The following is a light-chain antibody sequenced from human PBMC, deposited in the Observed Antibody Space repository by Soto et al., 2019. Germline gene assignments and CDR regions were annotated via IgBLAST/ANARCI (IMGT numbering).Light chain of an antibody. Sequence: QSALTQPPSASGSPGQSVTISCTGTSSDVGGYNYVSWYQQYPGRAPKLMIYEVTKRPSGVPDRFSGSKSGNTASLTVSGLQAEDEADYCCSSCAASNNFYFVFGGGTKLTVL. CDR3: SSCAASNNFYFV. J-gene: IGLJ3*02. CDR1: SSDVGGYNY. CDR2: EVT. V-gene: IGLV2-8*01.